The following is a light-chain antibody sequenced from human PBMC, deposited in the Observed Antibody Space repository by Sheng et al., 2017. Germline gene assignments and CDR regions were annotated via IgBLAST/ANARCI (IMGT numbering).Light chain of an antibody. J-gene: IGKJ2*01. CDR1: QNIRRW. CDR3: QQADSFPYT. Sequence: DIQMTQFPSSVSASVGDRVTLTCRASQNIRRWLAWYQQKPGKAPKLLIYVASTLQSGVASRFSGSGSGTDFALHIDSLQPEDFGTYFCQQADSFPYTFGQGTKLDIK. V-gene: IGKV1D-12*01. CDR2: VAS.